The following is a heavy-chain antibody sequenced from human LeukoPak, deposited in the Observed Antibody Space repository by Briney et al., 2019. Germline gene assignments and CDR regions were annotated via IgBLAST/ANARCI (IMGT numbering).Heavy chain of an antibody. Sequence: SETLSLTCAVYGGSFSGYYWSWIRQPPGKGLEWIGEINHSGSTNYNPSLKSRVTISVDTSKNQFSLKLSSVTAADTAVYYCARWLQLYYFDYWGQGTLVTVSS. D-gene: IGHD2-15*01. V-gene: IGHV4-34*01. CDR1: GGSFSGYY. CDR2: INHSGST. J-gene: IGHJ4*02. CDR3: ARWLQLYYFDY.